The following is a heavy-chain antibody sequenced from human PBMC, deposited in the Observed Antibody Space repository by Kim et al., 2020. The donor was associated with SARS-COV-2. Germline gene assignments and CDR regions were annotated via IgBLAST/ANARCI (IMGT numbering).Heavy chain of an antibody. Sequence: SETLSLTCAVYGGSFSGYYWSWIRQPPGKGLEWIGEINHSGSTNYNPSLKSRVTISVDTSKNQFSLKLSSVTAADTAVYYCARVKRRNYYGSGSYLSSYYYGMDVWGQGTTVTVSS. CDR1: GGSFSGYY. CDR3: ARVKRRNYYGSGSYLSSYYYGMDV. D-gene: IGHD3-10*01. J-gene: IGHJ6*02. CDR2: INHSGST. V-gene: IGHV4-34*01.